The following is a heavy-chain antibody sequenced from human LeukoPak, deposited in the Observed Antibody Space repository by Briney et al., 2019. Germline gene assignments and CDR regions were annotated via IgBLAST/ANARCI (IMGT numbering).Heavy chain of an antibody. CDR2: INPTGDGT. D-gene: IGHD3-3*01. J-gene: IGHJ3*02. Sequence: ASVKVSCKASGYRFTIYYIQWVRQAPGQGLEWMGIINPTGDGTNYAQKFQGRVTMTRDISTSTVYIELSSLRSEDTAVYYCARGGTIFGVVIQGDAFDIWGQGTMVTVSS. V-gene: IGHV1-46*01. CDR1: GYRFTIYY. CDR3: ARGGTIFGVVIQGDAFDI.